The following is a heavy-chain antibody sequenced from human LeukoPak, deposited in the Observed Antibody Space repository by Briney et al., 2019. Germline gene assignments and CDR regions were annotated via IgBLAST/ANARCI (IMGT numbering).Heavy chain of an antibody. J-gene: IGHJ4*02. CDR1: GFTFSSYW. CDR2: IKQDGSEK. V-gene: IGHV3-7*01. Sequence: PGGSLRLSCAASGFTFSSYWMSWVRQAPGKGLEWVANIKQDGSEKYYVDSVKGRFTISRDDAKNSLYLQMNSLRAEDTAVYYCARDSGWYEYYFDYWGQGTLVTVSS. CDR3: ARDSGWYEYYFDY. D-gene: IGHD6-19*01.